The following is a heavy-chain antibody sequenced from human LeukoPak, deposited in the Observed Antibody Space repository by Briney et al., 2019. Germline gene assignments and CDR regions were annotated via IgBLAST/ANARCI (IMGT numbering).Heavy chain of an antibody. J-gene: IGHJ5*02. Sequence: GGSLRLSCAVSGFTFSRYWMTWVRQAPGKGLEWVANIKVDGSEKYYVDAVKGRFTISRDNAKNSLYLQMNSLRAEDTAVYYCARDLLPGSTRKGWFDPWGQGTLVTVSS. CDR2: IKVDGSEK. D-gene: IGHD2-2*01. CDR1: GFTFSRYW. V-gene: IGHV3-7*01. CDR3: ARDLLPGSTRKGWFDP.